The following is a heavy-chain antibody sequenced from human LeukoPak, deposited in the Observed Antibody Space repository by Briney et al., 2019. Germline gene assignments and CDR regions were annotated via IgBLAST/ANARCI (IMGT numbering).Heavy chain of an antibody. CDR2: LYTGGGT. J-gene: IGHJ6*02. D-gene: IGHD2-2*01. V-gene: IGHV4-4*07. CDR1: GSSISSYY. CDR3: ARDGCSSTSCYSDYYYGMDV. Sequence: SETLSLTCTVSGSSISSYYWTWIRQPAGKGLEWIGRLYTGGGTNYNPSLKTRVTMSVDTSKNQVSLKLSSVTAADTAVYYCARDGCSSTSCYSDYYYGMDVWGQGTTVTVSS.